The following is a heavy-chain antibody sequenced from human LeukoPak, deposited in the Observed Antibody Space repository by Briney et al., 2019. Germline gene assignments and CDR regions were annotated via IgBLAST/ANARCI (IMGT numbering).Heavy chain of an antibody. V-gene: IGHV3-64D*06. CDR2: ISSNGDNT. CDR1: GFTFSTYV. CDR3: VRGTGY. J-gene: IGHJ4*02. Sequence: GGSLRLSCSVSGFTFSTYVMHRVRQAPGKGLEYVSAISSNGDNTYYADSVKGRFTISRDNSKNTLYLQMSSLRAEDTVVYYCVRGTGYWGQGTLVTVSS.